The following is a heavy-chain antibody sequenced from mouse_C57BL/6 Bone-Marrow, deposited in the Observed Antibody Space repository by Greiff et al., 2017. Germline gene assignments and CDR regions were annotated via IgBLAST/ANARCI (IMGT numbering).Heavy chain of an antibody. CDR1: GYTFTSYW. CDR3: ARWDSAMDY. Sequence: QVQLQQPGAELVMPGASVKLSCKASGYTFTSYWMHWVKQRPGQGLEWIGELDPSDSYTNYNQKFKGKSKLTVDKSSRTAYMQLSSLTSEDSAVYYCARWDSAMDYWGQGTSVTVSS. J-gene: IGHJ4*01. CDR2: LDPSDSYT. V-gene: IGHV1-69*01.